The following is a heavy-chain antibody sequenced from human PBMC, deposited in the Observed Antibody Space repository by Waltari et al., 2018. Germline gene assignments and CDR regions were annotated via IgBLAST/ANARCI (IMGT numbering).Heavy chain of an antibody. CDR3: ATWTGGSLGAFDN. CDR1: GFTVSNNY. D-gene: IGHD7-27*01. Sequence: EVQLVESGGGLIQPGGSLRLYCEVHGFTVSNNYIGWVRQAPGKGLEWVSVIYSGGDTYDTDAVRGRFTISRDNSKNTLYLQMNSLRVEDTALYYCATWTGGSLGAFDNWGQGTMVTVSS. V-gene: IGHV3-53*01. CDR2: IYSGGDT. J-gene: IGHJ3*02.